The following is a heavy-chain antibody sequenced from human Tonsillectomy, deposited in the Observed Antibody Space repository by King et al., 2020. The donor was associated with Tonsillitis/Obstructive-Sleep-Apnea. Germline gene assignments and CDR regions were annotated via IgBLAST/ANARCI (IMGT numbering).Heavy chain of an antibody. CDR1: GGSISSYY. Sequence: QLQESGPGLVKPSETLSLTCTVSGGSISSYYWSWIRQPPGKGLVWIGYLYYSGSTNYNPSLQSRVNTSVDTCKNQFSLKLSSVTAADTAVYYCSRDMVLEAGGDAFDIWGQGTMVTVSS. V-gene: IGHV4-59*01. CDR3: SRDMVLEAGGDAFDI. CDR2: LYYSGST. D-gene: IGHD2-8*01. J-gene: IGHJ3*02.